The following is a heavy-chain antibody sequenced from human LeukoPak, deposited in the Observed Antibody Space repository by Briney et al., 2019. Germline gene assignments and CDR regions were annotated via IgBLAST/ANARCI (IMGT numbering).Heavy chain of an antibody. CDR1: GYTFTAYG. J-gene: IGHJ4*02. CDR3: SRDDGPFGGVRFDH. D-gene: IGHD3-16*01. Sequence: VASVKVSCKASGYTFTAYGISWVRQAPGQGLERMGWISANNGNTNYAQKVQGRVTMTRDTSTSTAYMELRSLRYDDTAVYYCSRDDGPFGGVRFDHWGQGTLVTVSS. V-gene: IGHV1-18*01. CDR2: ISANNGNT.